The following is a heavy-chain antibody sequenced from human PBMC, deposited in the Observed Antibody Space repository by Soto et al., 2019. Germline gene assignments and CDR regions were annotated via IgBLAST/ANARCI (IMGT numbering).Heavy chain of an antibody. CDR3: ARDFSRLGLHLD. Sequence: QVQLQESGPGLVKPSETLSLTCTVSGGSVSSGSYYWSWIRQPPGKGLEWIGYSYYSGSTNYNPSLKSRVTISVDTSKNQFSLNLSSVTAADTAVYYCARDFSRLGLHLDWGQGTLVTVSS. CDR2: SYYSGST. D-gene: IGHD3-3*01. CDR1: GGSVSSGSYY. V-gene: IGHV4-61*01. J-gene: IGHJ4*02.